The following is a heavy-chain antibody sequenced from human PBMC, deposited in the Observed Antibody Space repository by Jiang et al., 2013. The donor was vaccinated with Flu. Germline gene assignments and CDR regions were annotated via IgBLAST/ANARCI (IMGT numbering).Heavy chain of an antibody. CDR3: ARENIRGWDSDAFDI. J-gene: IGHJ3*02. D-gene: IGHD1-26*01. CDR2: VHYSGSA. Sequence: LLKPSETLSLTCTVSGGSIGSFYWNWIRQPPGKGPEWLGNVHYSGSASYKPSLKSRLTISLDTSKNQFSLKIASVTAADTAVYYCARENIRGWDSDAFDIWGQGTLVTVSS. CDR1: GGSIGSFY. V-gene: IGHV4-59*01.